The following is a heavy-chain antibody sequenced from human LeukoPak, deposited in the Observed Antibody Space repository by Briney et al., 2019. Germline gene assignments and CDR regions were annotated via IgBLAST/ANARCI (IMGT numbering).Heavy chain of an antibody. CDR3: ARVGTMVYFDY. D-gene: IGHD1-7*01. V-gene: IGHV3-66*01. CDR2: IYSGGST. J-gene: IGHJ4*02. Sequence: GGSLRLSCAASGLTVSSNYMSWVRHAPGKGLEWVSVIYSGGSTYYADSVEGRFAISRDNFKNTLYLQMNSLRAEDTAVYYCARVGTMVYFDYWGQGTLVTVSS. CDR1: GLTVSSNY.